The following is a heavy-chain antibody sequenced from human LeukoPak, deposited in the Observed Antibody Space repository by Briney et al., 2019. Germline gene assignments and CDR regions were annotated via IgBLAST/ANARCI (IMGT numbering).Heavy chain of an antibody. Sequence: PGGSLRLSCAASGFTFSGYGMHWVRQAPGKGVECVAVISYDGSNKYYADSVKGRFTISRDNSKNTLSLQMNRLRAEDTAVYYCAKEDDTANAFDIWGQGTMVTVSS. V-gene: IGHV3-30*18. J-gene: IGHJ3*02. D-gene: IGHD5-18*01. CDR2: ISYDGSNK. CDR1: GFTFSGYG. CDR3: AKEDDTANAFDI.